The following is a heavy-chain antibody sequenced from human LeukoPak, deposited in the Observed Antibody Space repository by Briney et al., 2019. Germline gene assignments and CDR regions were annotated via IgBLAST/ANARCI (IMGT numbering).Heavy chain of an antibody. CDR1: GYTFTGYY. V-gene: IGHV1-2*02. D-gene: IGHD6-13*01. CDR3: ARHVRPIGSSWNQFNFDY. CDR2: INPNSGGT. J-gene: IGHJ4*02. Sequence: ASVKVSCKASGYTFTGYYMHWVRQAPGQGLEWMGWINPNSGGTNYAQKLQGGVTMTTDTSTSTVYMELRSLRSDDTAVYYCARHVRPIGSSWNQFNFDYWGQGTLVTVSS.